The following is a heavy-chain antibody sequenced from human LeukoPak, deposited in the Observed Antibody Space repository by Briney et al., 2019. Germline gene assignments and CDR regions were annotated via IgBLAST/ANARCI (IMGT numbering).Heavy chain of an antibody. Sequence: GGSLRLSCAASGFTFSSYNMNWVRQTPGNGLEWVSSISSSSSYIYYADSLKGRFTISRDKSKNMLYLQMNSLRAEDTAVYYCASNYYVTKAAFDIWGQGTMVTVSS. CDR1: GFTFSSYN. J-gene: IGHJ3*02. V-gene: IGHV3-21*04. CDR3: ASNYYVTKAAFDI. CDR2: ISSSSSYI. D-gene: IGHD3-10*02.